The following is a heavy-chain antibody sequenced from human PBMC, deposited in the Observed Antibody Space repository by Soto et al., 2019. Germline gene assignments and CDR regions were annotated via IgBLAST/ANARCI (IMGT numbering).Heavy chain of an antibody. J-gene: IGHJ4*02. CDR1: GYTFTGSY. CDR2: INPNGGGA. Sequence: SVKVACKSSGYTFTGSYIHVVRQAPGQGLEWMGWINPNGGGAKYAQNFKGRVTMTRDTSISTAHMDLSSLRFGDTAVYYWARGGYSSAWALGYWGQGTLVTVSS. V-gene: IGHV1-2*02. CDR3: ARGGYSSAWALGY. D-gene: IGHD6-19*01.